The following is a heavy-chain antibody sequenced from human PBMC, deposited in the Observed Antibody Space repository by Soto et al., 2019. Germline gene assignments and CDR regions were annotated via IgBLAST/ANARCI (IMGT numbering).Heavy chain of an antibody. V-gene: IGHV1-8*01. J-gene: IGHJ4*02. CDR3: ARGRASGSYYLLDY. CDR1: GNTFTSYG. CDR2: INPNSGNI. D-gene: IGHD3-10*01. Sequence: ASVKVSCKASGNTFTSYGINWVRQATGHGLEWMGWINPNSGNIGYAQKFQGRVTMTRDTAIRTAYMEVSRLRSDDTAVYYCARGRASGSYYLLDYWGQGTLVTVSS.